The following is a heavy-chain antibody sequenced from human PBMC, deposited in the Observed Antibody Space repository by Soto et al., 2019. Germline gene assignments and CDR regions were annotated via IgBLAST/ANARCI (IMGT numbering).Heavy chain of an antibody. V-gene: IGHV4-59*08. Sequence: SEILSLTCTVSGGSIISYYWSWIRQPPGKGLEWIGYIYDSGSTNYNPSLKSRVTISVDTSKNQFSLKLSPVTAADTAVYHCARRGAAGGIRHYMDVWGKGTPVTVSS. CDR1: GGSIISYY. J-gene: IGHJ6*03. CDR3: ARRGAAGGIRHYMDV. D-gene: IGHD6-13*01. CDR2: IYDSGST.